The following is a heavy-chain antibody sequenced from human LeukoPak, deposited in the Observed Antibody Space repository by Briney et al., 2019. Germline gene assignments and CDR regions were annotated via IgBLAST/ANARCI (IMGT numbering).Heavy chain of an antibody. D-gene: IGHD3-22*01. J-gene: IGHJ4*01. Sequence: PSETLSLTCTVSGASINNNFWTWIRQPPGKGLEWIGYIYSSGSANYNPSLKSRVITSGDTSKNQISLNLTSVTAADTAVYFCARHRDYYDTWGHGTLVTVSS. CDR1: GASINNNF. CDR2: IYSSGSA. CDR3: ARHRDYYDT. V-gene: IGHV4-59*08.